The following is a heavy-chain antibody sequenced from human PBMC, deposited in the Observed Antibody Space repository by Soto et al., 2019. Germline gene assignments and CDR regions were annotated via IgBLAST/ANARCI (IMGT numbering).Heavy chain of an antibody. CDR3: ARARHYYDSGGYYYHLDN. CDR1: GGSVSSDDYY. Sequence: QVQLQESGPGLVKPSETLSLTCTVSGGSVSSDDYYWSWIRQSPGKGLEWIGYIVYIGSTSYNPSLKSRVTISVDTAKNQFSLRLSSVTAADTAVYYCARARHYYDSGGYYYHLDNWGQGTLVTVSS. V-gene: IGHV4-61*08. CDR2: IVYIGST. D-gene: IGHD3-22*01. J-gene: IGHJ4*02.